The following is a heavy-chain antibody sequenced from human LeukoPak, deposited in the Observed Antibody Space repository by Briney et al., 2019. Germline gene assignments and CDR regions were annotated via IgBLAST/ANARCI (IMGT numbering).Heavy chain of an antibody. CDR2: IKSKTDGGTT. J-gene: IGHJ4*02. CDR1: GFTFSNAW. CDR3: TTGDLWFGGEGFDY. D-gene: IGHD3-10*01. Sequence: GGFLRLSCAASGFTFSNAWMSWVRQAPGKGLEWVGRIKSKTDGGTTDYAAPVKGRFTISRDDSKNTLYLQMNSLKTEDTAVYYCTTGDLWFGGEGFDYWGQGTLVTVSS. V-gene: IGHV3-15*01.